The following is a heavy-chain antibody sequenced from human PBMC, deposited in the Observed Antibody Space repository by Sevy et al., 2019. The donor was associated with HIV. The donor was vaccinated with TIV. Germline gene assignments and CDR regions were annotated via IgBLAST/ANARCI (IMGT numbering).Heavy chain of an antibody. CDR2: MNPDSGKR. J-gene: IGHJ6*02. Sequence: ASVKVSCKTSGYTFTSYDINWVRQASGQGLEWMGWMNPDSGKRGYAQKFQGRVTMTTNTSISTAYMELRSLRSEDSAVYYRARADLDSSTFFYYYGMDVWGQGTTVTVSS. CDR3: ARADLDSSTFFYYYGMDV. D-gene: IGHD6-13*01. V-gene: IGHV1-8*01. CDR1: GYTFTSYD.